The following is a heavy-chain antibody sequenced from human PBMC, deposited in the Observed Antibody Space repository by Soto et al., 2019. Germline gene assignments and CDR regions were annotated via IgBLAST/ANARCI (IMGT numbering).Heavy chain of an antibody. CDR1: GFTVSSNY. J-gene: IGHJ6*02. CDR2: IYSGGST. D-gene: IGHD6-13*01. V-gene: IGHV3-53*01. Sequence: PGGSLRLSCAASGFTVSSNYMSWVRQAPGKGLEWVSVIYSGGSTYYADSVKGRFTISRDNSKNTLYLQMNSLRAEDTAVYYCARSSAGYYYYYGMDVWGQGTTVTVSS. CDR3: ARSSAGYYYYYGMDV.